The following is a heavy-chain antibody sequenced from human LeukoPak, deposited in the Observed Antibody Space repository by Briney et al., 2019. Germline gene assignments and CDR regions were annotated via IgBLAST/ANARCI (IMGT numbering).Heavy chain of an antibody. CDR2: MYYSGST. CDR3: ARDQGGYNYGHFDY. J-gene: IGHJ4*02. CDR1: GDSISSYY. Sequence: SETLSLTCTVSGDSISSYYWSWIRQPPGKGLEWIGHMYYSGSTNYNPSLKSRVTISVDTSKNQFSLKLSSVTAADTAVYCCARDQGGYNYGHFDYWGQGTLVTVSS. V-gene: IGHV4-59*01. D-gene: IGHD5-18*01.